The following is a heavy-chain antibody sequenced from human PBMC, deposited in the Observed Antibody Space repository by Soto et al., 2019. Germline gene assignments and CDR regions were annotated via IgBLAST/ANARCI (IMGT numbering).Heavy chain of an antibody. J-gene: IGHJ4*02. Sequence: SETLSLTCTVSGGSISSSSYYWGWIRQPPGKGLEWIGSIYYSGSTYYNPSLKSRVTISVDTSKNQFSLKLSSVTAADTAVYYCDRQPADSYFYYWGQGTLVTVSS. CDR3: DRQPADSYFYY. V-gene: IGHV4-39*01. CDR1: GGSISSSSYY. CDR2: IYYSGST.